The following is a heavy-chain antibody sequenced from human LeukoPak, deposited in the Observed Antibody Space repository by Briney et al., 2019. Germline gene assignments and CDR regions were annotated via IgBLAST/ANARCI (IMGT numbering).Heavy chain of an antibody. V-gene: IGHV1-18*01. CDR2: ISAYNGNT. Sequence: ASVKASCKASGYTFTSYGISWVRQAPGQGLEWMGWISAYNGNTNYAQKLQGRVTMTTDTSTSTAYMELRSLRSDDTAVYYCARDEVKYGGYGLLLFDYWGQGTLVTVSS. D-gene: IGHD5-12*01. J-gene: IGHJ4*02. CDR3: ARDEVKYGGYGLLLFDY. CDR1: GYTFTSYG.